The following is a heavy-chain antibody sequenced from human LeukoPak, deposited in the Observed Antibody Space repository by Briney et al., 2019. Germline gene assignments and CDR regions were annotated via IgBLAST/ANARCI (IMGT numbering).Heavy chain of an antibody. Sequence: SETLSLTCTVSGGSLSSRSTYWGWPRQHAGKGTEWLGSIYYSGNTYYNPSLKSRVTISVDTSKNQFSLRLSSVTAADTAVYYCARRGVPATVGMYYFDYWGQGTLVTVSS. V-gene: IGHV4-39*01. CDR3: ARRGVPATVGMYYFDY. D-gene: IGHD2-2*01. J-gene: IGHJ4*02. CDR2: IYYSGNT. CDR1: GGSLSSRSTY.